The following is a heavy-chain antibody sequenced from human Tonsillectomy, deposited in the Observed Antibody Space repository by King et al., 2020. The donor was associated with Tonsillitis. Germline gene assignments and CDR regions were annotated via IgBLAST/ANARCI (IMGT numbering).Heavy chain of an antibody. CDR2: ISYDGSNR. CDR3: ARWARDSSGYYLPYYLDY. V-gene: IGHV3-30*04. Sequence: VQLVESGGGVVQPERSLRLSCAASGFTFSRYAMHWVRQAPGKGLEWVAVISYDGSNRYYADSVKGRFTISRDNSWNTLYLQMNSLRDEDTAVYYCARWARDSSGYYLPYYLDYWGQGTLVTVSS. D-gene: IGHD3-22*01. CDR1: GFTFSRYA. J-gene: IGHJ4*02.